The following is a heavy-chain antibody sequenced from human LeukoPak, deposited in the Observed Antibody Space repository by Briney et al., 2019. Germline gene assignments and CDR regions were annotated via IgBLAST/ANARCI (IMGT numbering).Heavy chain of an antibody. CDR3: ARGGTYYYDSSGYSALLLDY. D-gene: IGHD3-22*01. Sequence: GGSLRLSCAASGFTFDDYAMSWVRQAPGKGLGWVSGINWNGNSTGYADSVKGRFTISRDNAKNSLYLQMNSLRAEDTALYYCARGGTYYYDSSGYSALLLDYWGQGTLVTVSS. CDR1: GFTFDDYA. CDR2: INWNGNST. J-gene: IGHJ4*02. V-gene: IGHV3-20*04.